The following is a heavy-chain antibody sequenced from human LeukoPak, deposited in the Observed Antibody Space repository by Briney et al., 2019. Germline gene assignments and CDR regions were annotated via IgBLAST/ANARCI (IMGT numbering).Heavy chain of an antibody. J-gene: IGHJ5*02. CDR3: ARGLSKSPIRRVTQRNWFDP. V-gene: IGHV4-39*01. CDR2: FYYSGST. CDR1: GGSISSSNYY. D-gene: IGHD5/OR15-5a*01. Sequence: PSETLSLTCTVSGGSISSSNYYWGWIRQPPGKGLEWIGTFYYSGSTYYNPSLKSRVTISVDTSKNQFSLKMSSVTAADTAVYYCARGLSKSPIRRVTQRNWFDPWGQGTLVTVSS.